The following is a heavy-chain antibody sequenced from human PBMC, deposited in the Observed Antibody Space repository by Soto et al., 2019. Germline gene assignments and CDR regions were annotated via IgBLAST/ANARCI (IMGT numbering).Heavy chain of an antibody. D-gene: IGHD1-26*01. CDR2: IFPLLAMV. Sequence: QVHLVQSGAEMKKPGSSVKVSCKVSGGDLRNSGISWVRQAPGQGLEGMGGIFPLLAMVAYSQKFQGRVTITPDDSTSTAYLYLGSLKDEYTAVYYCAKEDGAGFKSWGQRTLVIASS. J-gene: IGHJ4*02. CDR3: AKEDGAGFKS. CDR1: GGDLRNSG. V-gene: IGHV1-69*04.